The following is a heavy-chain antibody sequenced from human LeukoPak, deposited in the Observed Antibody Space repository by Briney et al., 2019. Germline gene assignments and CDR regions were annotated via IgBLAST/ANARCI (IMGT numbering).Heavy chain of an antibody. CDR2: ISGSGGST. CDR1: GFTFSSYA. D-gene: IGHD3-3*01. CDR3: AKFGASDFWSGYYLD. V-gene: IGHV3-23*01. J-gene: IGHJ4*02. Sequence: GGSLRLSCAASGFTFSSYAMSWVRQAPGKGLEWVSAISGSGGSTYYADSVKGRFTISRDNSKNTLYLQMNSLRAEDTAVYYCAKFGASDFWSGYYLDWGQGTLVTVSS.